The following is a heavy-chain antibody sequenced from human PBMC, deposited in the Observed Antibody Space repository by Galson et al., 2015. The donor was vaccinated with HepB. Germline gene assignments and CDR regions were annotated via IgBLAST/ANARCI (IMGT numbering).Heavy chain of an antibody. J-gene: IGHJ5*02. V-gene: IGHV3-23*01. CDR1: GFTFSSYA. CDR3: AKDRAASWFDP. CDR2: ISGSGGST. D-gene: IGHD2-15*01. Sequence: SLRLSCAASGFTFSSYAMSWVPQAPGKGLERVSAISGSGGSTYYADSVKGRFTISRDNSKNTLYLQMNSLRAEDTAVYYCAKDRAASWFDPWGQGTLVTVSS.